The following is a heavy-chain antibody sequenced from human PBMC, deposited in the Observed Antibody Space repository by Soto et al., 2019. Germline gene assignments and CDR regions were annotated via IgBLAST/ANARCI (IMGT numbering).Heavy chain of an antibody. Sequence: ETLSLTCAVYGVSFSGYYWSWIRQPPGKGLEWIGEINHSGSTNYNPSLKSRVTISVDTSKNQFSLKLSSVTAADTAVYYCARGRNYYDFWSGYYTSYYYGMDVWGQGTTVTVSS. CDR2: INHSGST. J-gene: IGHJ6*02. D-gene: IGHD3-3*01. CDR1: GVSFSGYY. CDR3: ARGRNYYDFWSGYYTSYYYGMDV. V-gene: IGHV4-34*01.